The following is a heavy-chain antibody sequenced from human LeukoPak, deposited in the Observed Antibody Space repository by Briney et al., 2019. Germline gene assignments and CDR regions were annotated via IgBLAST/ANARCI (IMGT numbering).Heavy chain of an antibody. CDR1: GCSISNYF. CDR2: IYGTGRT. V-gene: IGHV4-4*07. Sequence: SETLSLTCTVSGCSISNYFWSWVRQPAGKGLEWIGRIYGTGRTDYTPSLKSRVTTSVDTSKKQFSLKLSSVSAASTPLYYCARDGPRSGYDLGHFETLGQGTPGTASS. J-gene: IGHJ5*02. D-gene: IGHD5-12*01. CDR3: ARDGPRSGYDLGHFET.